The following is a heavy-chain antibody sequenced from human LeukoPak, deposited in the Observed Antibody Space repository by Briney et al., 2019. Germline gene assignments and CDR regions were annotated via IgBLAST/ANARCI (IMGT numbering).Heavy chain of an antibody. CDR3: ARRYCSGGSCYYNWFDP. CDR2: IYPDNSDT. J-gene: IGHJ5*02. D-gene: IGHD2-15*01. Sequence: GESLKISCKGSGYRFTSYWIGWVRQMPGKGLEWMGIIYPDNSDTRYSPSFQGQVTISADKSISTAYLQWSSLKASDTAMYYCARRYCSGGSCYYNWFDPWGQGTLVTVSS. CDR1: GYRFTSYW. V-gene: IGHV5-51*01.